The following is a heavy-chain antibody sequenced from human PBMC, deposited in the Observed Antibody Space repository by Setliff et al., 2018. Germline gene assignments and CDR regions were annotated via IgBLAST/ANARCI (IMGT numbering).Heavy chain of an antibody. CDR2: ISSSGSTI. Sequence: PGGSLRLSCAASGFTFSSYEMNWVRQAPGKGLEWVSYISSSGSTIYYADSVKGRFTISRDNSKNTLYLQMNSLRAEDTAVYYCAKDRQVYISGWDIDYWGQGTLVTVSS. J-gene: IGHJ4*02. V-gene: IGHV3-48*03. CDR1: GFTFSSYE. D-gene: IGHD6-19*01. CDR3: AKDRQVYISGWDIDY.